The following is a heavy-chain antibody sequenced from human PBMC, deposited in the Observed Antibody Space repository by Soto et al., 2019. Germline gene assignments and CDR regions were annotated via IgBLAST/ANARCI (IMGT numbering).Heavy chain of an antibody. J-gene: IGHJ6*02. CDR1: GYALTSYY. D-gene: IGHD3-9*01. V-gene: IGHV1-46*01. Sequence: ASVKVSCKALGYALTSYYIHWVRQASGQGLEWMGIINPSSGSTSFSQKFQDRVTMTRDTSTSTVYMELSSLRSDDTAVYYCARDQRHYDILTGYYFYGMDVWGQGTTVTVSS. CDR2: INPSSGST. CDR3: ARDQRHYDILTGYYFYGMDV.